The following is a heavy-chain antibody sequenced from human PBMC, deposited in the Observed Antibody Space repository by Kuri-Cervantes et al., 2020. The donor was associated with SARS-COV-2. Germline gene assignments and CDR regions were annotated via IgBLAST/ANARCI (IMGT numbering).Heavy chain of an antibody. CDR1: GFTFSSYA. CDR3: AGVGRSSSYSLAARDY. V-gene: IGHV3-23*01. D-gene: IGHD6-6*01. CDR2: ISGSGGST. J-gene: IGHJ4*02. Sequence: GGSLRLSCAASGFTFSSYAMSWVRQALGKGLEWVSAISGSGGSTYYADSVKGRFTISRDNSKNTLYLQMNSLRAEATAVYYCAGVGRSSSYSLAARDYWGQGTLVTVSS.